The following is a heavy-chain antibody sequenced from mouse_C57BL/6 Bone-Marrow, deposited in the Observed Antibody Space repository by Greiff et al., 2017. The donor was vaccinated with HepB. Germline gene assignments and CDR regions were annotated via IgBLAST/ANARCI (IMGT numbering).Heavy chain of an antibody. D-gene: IGHD1-1*01. J-gene: IGHJ2*01. CDR3: TGPYYYGSSPYYFDY. CDR1: GFTFSNYW. V-gene: IGHV6-3*01. CDR2: IRLKSDNYAT. Sequence: EVQGVESGGGLVQPGGSMKLSCVASGFTFSNYWMNWVRQSPEKGLEWVAQIRLKSDNYATHYAESVKGRFTISRDESKSSVYLQMNNLRAEDTGIYYCTGPYYYGSSPYYFDYWGQGTTLTVSS.